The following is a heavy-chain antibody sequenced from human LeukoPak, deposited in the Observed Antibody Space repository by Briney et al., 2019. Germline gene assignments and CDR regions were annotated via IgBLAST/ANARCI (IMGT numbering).Heavy chain of an antibody. CDR2: INPNSGGT. J-gene: IGHJ6*03. D-gene: IGHD6-13*01. CDR3: AREVSIAAAGYSYYYMDV. V-gene: IGHV1-2*02. CDR1: GYTFTGYY. Sequence: GASVKVSCKASGYTFTGYYMHWVRQAPGQGLEWMGWINPNSGGTNYAQKFQGRVTMTRDTSISTAYMELSRLRSDDTAVYYCAREVSIAAAGYSYYYMDVWGKGTTVTVSS.